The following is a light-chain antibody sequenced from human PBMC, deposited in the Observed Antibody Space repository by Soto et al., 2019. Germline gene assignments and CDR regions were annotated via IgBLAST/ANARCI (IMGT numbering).Light chain of an antibody. V-gene: IGLV2-8*01. Sequence: QSVLTQPPSASGSPGQSVTISCTGTSSDVGGYNYVSWYQQHPGKVPKLVVYEVNKRPSGVPERFSGSKSGNTASLTVSGLQAEDEADYYCTSYAGGNNVFGTGTKVTVL. CDR2: EVN. J-gene: IGLJ1*01. CDR1: SSDVGGYNY. CDR3: TSYAGGNNV.